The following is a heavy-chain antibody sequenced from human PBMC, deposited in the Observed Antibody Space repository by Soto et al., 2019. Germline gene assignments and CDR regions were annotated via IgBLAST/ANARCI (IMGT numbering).Heavy chain of an antibody. V-gene: IGHV3-23*01. CDR3: AKDQGSSWYEIDY. Sequence: AGGLRLSCAASGFTFSNYAVTWVRQAPGKGLEWVSNISGSGGSTYYADSVKGRFTISRDNSKNTLYLQMNSLRAEDTAVYYCAKDQGSSWYEIDYWGQGTLVTVSS. J-gene: IGHJ4*02. D-gene: IGHD6-13*01. CDR2: ISGSGGST. CDR1: GFTFSNYA.